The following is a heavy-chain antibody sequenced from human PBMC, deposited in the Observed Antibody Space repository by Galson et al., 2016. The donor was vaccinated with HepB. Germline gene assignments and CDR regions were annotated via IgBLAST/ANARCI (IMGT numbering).Heavy chain of an antibody. CDR2: IYWDDEK. J-gene: IGHJ5*02. Sequence: PALVKPTQTLTLTCTFSGFLLSTSGVGVGWIRQPPGKALEWLALIYWDDEKFYSTSLKSRLTISKDTSRSQVVLTMTNMDPVDTATYYCARYPDGYSSAWYWFDPWGQGTLVTVSS. CDR1: GFLLSTSGVG. D-gene: IGHD6-19*01. V-gene: IGHV2-5*02. CDR3: ARYPDGYSSAWYWFDP.